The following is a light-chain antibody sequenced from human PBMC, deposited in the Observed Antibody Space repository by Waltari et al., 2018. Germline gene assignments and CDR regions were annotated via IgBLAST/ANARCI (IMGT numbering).Light chain of an antibody. CDR3: LLYMGSGIWV. V-gene: IGLV8-61*01. CDR1: PGSIPRTPH. CDR2: KAN. J-gene: IGLJ3*02. Sequence: QTVGTHEPSLSVYPGGTVTLTCPFSPGSIPRTPHARWYQQAPGQAPRTLVYKANSRSSGVPDRFSGSILGNKAALTITGAQADDESDYYCLLYMGSGIWVFGGGTKLTVL.